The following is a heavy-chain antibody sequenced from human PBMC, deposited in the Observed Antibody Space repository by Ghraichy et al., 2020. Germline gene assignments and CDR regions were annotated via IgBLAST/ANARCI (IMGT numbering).Heavy chain of an antibody. CDR1: GASISSSHYY. Sequence: SETLSLTCTVSGASISSSHYYWGWIRQPPGKGLEWIGSINYSGSTYYNPSLKSRVTVSVDRSKNQFSLKLSSVTAADTAVYYCERGGSSGFYNWFDPWGQGTLVTVSS. CDR3: ERGGSSGFYNWFDP. J-gene: IGHJ5*02. D-gene: IGHD3-22*01. CDR2: INYSGST. V-gene: IGHV4-39*01.